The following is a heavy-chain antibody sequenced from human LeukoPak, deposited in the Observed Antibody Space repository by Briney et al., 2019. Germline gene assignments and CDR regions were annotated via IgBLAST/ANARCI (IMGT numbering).Heavy chain of an antibody. D-gene: IGHD1-7*01. CDR2: TFYRSTWSN. Sequence: SQTLSLTCAIPGDSISSNSAAWNWIRQSPSRGLEWLGRTFYRSTWSNNYAASVKSRITVNPDTSKNQFSLQLNSVIPEDTAVYYCARGGISGTTWYFDSWGQGTLVTVSA. CDR3: ARGGISGTTWYFDS. CDR1: GDSISSNSAA. J-gene: IGHJ4*02. V-gene: IGHV6-1*01.